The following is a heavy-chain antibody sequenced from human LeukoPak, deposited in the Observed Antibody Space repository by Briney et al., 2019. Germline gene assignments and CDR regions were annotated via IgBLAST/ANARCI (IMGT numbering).Heavy chain of an antibody. CDR1: GFTFDDYA. CDR3: ARDGYYYDSSGYPYYFDY. Sequence: GGSLRLSCAASGFTFDDYAMHWVRQAPGKGLEWVSSISSSSSYIYYADSVKGRFTISRDNAKNSLYLQMNSLRAEDTAVYYCARDGYYYDSSGYPYYFDYWGQGTLVTVSS. J-gene: IGHJ4*02. CDR2: ISSSSSYI. V-gene: IGHV3-21*01. D-gene: IGHD3-22*01.